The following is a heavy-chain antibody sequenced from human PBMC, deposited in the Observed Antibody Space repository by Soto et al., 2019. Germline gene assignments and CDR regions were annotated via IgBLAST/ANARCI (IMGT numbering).Heavy chain of an antibody. V-gene: IGHV3-23*01. CDR1: GFTYSNYA. D-gene: IGHD6-25*01. CDR3: AKGRHPNYGMDV. J-gene: IGHJ6*02. Sequence: EVPLLESGGDLVQPGGSLRLSCAASGFTYSNYAMNWVRQAPGKGLEWVSAISASGGATYYADSVRGRFTISRDNSKNTLYLEMNSLRAEDTAVYYCAKGRHPNYGMDVWGQGTTVIVSS. CDR2: ISASGGAT.